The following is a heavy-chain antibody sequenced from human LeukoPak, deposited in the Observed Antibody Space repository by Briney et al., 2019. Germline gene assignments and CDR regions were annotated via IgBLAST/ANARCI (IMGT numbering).Heavy chain of an antibody. V-gene: IGHV1-69*13. J-gene: IGHJ4*02. CDR1: GGTFSSYA. Sequence: SVKVSCKAAGGTFSSYAISWVRQAPGQGLEWMGGIIPIFGTANYAQKFQGRVTITADESTSTAYMELSSLRSEDTAVYYCARDLSSSWYGGDYFDYWGQGTLVTVSS. CDR3: ARDLSSSWYGGDYFDY. D-gene: IGHD6-13*01. CDR2: IIPIFGTA.